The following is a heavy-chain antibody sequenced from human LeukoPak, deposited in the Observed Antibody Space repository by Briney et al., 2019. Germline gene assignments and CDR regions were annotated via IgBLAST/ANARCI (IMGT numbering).Heavy chain of an antibody. V-gene: IGHV3-23*01. J-gene: IGHJ4*02. Sequence: GGSLRLSCAASGFTFSSYAMSWVRQAPGKGLEWVSAISGSGGSTYYADSVKGRFTISRDNAKNSLYLQMNSLRAEDTAVYYCARGGGIQLNYWGQGTLVTVSS. CDR2: ISGSGGST. CDR1: GFTFSSYA. CDR3: ARGGGIQLNY. D-gene: IGHD5-18*01.